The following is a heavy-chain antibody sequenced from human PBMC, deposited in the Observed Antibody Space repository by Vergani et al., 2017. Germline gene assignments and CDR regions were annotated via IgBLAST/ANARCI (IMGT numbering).Heavy chain of an antibody. CDR3: ARGGEYYYDSSGYEFDY. J-gene: IGHJ4*02. CDR2: ISSSSSTI. D-gene: IGHD3-22*01. V-gene: IGHV3-48*01. Sequence: EVQLVESGGGLVQPGGSLRLSCAASGFTFSSYSMNWVRQAPGKGLEWVSYISSSSSTIYYADSVKGRFTISRDNAKNSLYLQMNSLRAEDTAVYYCARGGEYYYDSSGYEFDYWGQGTLVTVSS. CDR1: GFTFSSYS.